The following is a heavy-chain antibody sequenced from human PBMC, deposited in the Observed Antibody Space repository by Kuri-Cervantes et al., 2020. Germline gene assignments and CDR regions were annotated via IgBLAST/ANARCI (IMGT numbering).Heavy chain of an antibody. V-gene: IGHV4-4*02. J-gene: IGHJ5*02. CDR3: ARLAAAGKLSWFDP. CDR1: GGSISSGNW. CDR2: IYHSGST. D-gene: IGHD6-13*01. Sequence: SETLSLTCIVSGGSISSGNWWSWVRQPPGKGLEWIGEIYHSGSTYYNPSLKSRVTISVDTSKNQFSLKLNSVTAADTTFYYCARLAAAGKLSWFDPWGQGTLVTVSS.